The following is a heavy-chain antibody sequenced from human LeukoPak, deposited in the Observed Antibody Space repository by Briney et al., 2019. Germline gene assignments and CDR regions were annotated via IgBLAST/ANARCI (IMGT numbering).Heavy chain of an antibody. V-gene: IGHV3-9*01. CDR1: GFTFDDYA. D-gene: IGHD3-22*01. Sequence: GGSLRLSCAASGFTFDDYAMHWVRQAPGKGLEWVSGISWNSGSIGYADSVKGRFTISRDNAKNSLYLQMNSLRAEDTALYYCAKSYNYYDSSGYGGSDYWGQGTLVTVSS. CDR3: AKSYNYYDSSGYGGSDY. CDR2: ISWNSGSI. J-gene: IGHJ4*02.